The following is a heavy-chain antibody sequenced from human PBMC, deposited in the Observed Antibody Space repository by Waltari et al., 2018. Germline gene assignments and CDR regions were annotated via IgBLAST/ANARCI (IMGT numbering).Heavy chain of an antibody. CDR3: ARGYGGNSGFRAFDI. J-gene: IGHJ3*02. V-gene: IGHV1-2*02. CDR2: INPNSGGT. CDR1: GYTFTGYY. Sequence: QVQLVQSGAEVKKPGASVKVSCKASGYTFTGYYMPWVRQAPGQGLEWMGWINPNSGGTNYAQKFQGRVTMTRDTSISTAYMELSRLRSDDTAVYYCARGYGGNSGFRAFDIWGQGTMVTVSS. D-gene: IGHD4-17*01.